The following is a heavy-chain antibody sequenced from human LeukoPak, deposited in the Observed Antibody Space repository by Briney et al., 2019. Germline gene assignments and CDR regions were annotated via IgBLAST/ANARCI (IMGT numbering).Heavy chain of an antibody. J-gene: IGHJ4*02. CDR1: GGSISSYY. V-gene: IGHV4-59*12. CDR3: ARPGSYSYGYMY. D-gene: IGHD5-18*01. CDR2: IYYSGST. Sequence: SETLSLTCTVSGGSISSYYWSWIRQPPGKGLEWIGYIYYSGSTNYNPSLKSRVTISVDTSKNQFSLKLSSVTAADTAVYYCARPGSYSYGYMYWGQGTLVTVSS.